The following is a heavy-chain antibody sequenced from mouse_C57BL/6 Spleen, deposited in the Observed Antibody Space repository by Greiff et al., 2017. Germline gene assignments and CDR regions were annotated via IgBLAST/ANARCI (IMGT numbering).Heavy chain of an antibody. CDR2: ISSGSSTN. D-gene: IGHD1-1*01. CDR1: GFTFSDYG. J-gene: IGHJ3*01. Sequence: EVQLQESGGGLVKPGGSLKLSCAASGFTFSDYGMHWVRQAPEKGLEWVAYISSGSSTNYYADTVKGRFTISRDNAKNTLFLQMTSLRSEDTAMYYCARGTTDQPPAYWGQGTLVTVSA. CDR3: ARGTTDQPPAY. V-gene: IGHV5-17*01.